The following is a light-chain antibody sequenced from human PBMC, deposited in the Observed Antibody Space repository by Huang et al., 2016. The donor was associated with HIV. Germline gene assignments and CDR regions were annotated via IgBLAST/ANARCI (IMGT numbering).Light chain of an antibody. CDR2: WAS. CDR1: QSLLYGSKIKNY. CDR3: QQYYSTPYT. V-gene: IGKV4-1*01. J-gene: IGKJ2*01. Sequence: DIVMTQAPDSLAVSLGGRATITCKSSQSLLYGSKIKNYLACDQQKPGQAPKLLIYWASTRESGVPDRFSGSGSGTDFTLTISSLQAEDVAVYYCQQYYSTPYTFGQGTKLEI.